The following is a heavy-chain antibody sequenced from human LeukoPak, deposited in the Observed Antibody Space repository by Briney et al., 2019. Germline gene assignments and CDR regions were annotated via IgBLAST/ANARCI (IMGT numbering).Heavy chain of an antibody. CDR3: ARATSGWYYFDY. CDR2: INTDGGST. Sequence: GGSLRLSCAASGFTFSDYWKHWGRQAPGQGLVWVSRINTDGGSTSYAGSVKGRFTISRDNAKNTLYLQMDSLRAEDTAVYYCARATSGWYYFDYWGQGTLVTVSS. V-gene: IGHV3-74*01. CDR1: GFTFSDYW. D-gene: IGHD6-19*01. J-gene: IGHJ4*02.